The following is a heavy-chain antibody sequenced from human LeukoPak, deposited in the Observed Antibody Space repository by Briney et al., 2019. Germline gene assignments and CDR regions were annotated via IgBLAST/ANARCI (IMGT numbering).Heavy chain of an antibody. D-gene: IGHD6-13*01. CDR2: IGSGGGTI. J-gene: IGHJ4*02. V-gene: IGHV3-48*03. CDR1: GFTFSSYE. Sequence: GGSLRLSCAASGFTFSSYEMNWVRQAPGKGLEWVSYIGSGGGTIYYADSVKGRFTISRDNAKNSLYLQMNSLRAEDTAVYYCASIAAVAARGVYWGQGTLVTVSS. CDR3: ASIAAVAARGVY.